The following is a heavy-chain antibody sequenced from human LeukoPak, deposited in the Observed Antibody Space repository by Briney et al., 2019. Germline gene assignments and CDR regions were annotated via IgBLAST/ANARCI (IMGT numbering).Heavy chain of an antibody. CDR1: GFTFSSYG. D-gene: IGHD3-22*01. CDR2: IWYDGSNK. CDR3: ARDLSTYYDSSGYGY. J-gene: IGHJ4*02. Sequence: GGSLRLSCAASGFTFSSYGMHWVRQAPGKGLEWLAVIWYDGSNKYYADSVKGRFTISRDNSKNTLYLQMNSLRAEDTAVYYCARDLSTYYDSSGYGYWGQGTLVTVSS. V-gene: IGHV3-33*01.